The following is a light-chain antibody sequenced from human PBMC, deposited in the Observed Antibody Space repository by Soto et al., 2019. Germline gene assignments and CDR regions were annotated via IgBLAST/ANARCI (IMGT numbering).Light chain of an antibody. V-gene: IGLV1-44*01. Sequence: QSVLTQAPSASGTPGQRVTISCSGSSSNVGSLSVDWYQHLPGTAPKLLIHSNYQRPSGVPDRFSGSKSGTSASLAISGLQSEDEADYYCAAWDGSLNGLYVFGTGTKVTVL. CDR2: SNY. CDR3: AAWDGSLNGLYV. J-gene: IGLJ1*01. CDR1: SSNVGSLS.